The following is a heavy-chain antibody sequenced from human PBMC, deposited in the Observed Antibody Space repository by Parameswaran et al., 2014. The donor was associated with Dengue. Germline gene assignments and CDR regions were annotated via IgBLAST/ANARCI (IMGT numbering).Heavy chain of an antibody. J-gene: IGHJ4*02. D-gene: IGHD3-3*01. CDR2: MNPNSGNT. CDR3: ARGFVETYYDFWSGYYTRPSTLFDY. V-gene: IGHV1-8*01. CDR1: GYTFTSYD. Sequence: PGASVKVSCKASGYTFTSYDINWVRQATGQGLEWMGWMNPNSGNTGYAQKFQGRVTMTRNTSISTAYMELSSLRSEDTAVYYCARGFVETYYDFWSGYYTRPSTLFDYWGQGTLVTVSS.